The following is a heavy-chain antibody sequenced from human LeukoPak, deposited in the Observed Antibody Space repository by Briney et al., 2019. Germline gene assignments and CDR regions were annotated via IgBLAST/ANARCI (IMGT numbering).Heavy chain of an antibody. V-gene: IGHV3-33*01. Sequence: PGGSLRLSCAASGFTFSSYGMHWVRQAPGKGLEWVAVIWYDGSNKYYADSVKGRFTISRDNSKNTLYLQMNSLRAEDTAVYYCARSTRHRKYYYDSSGSFFFDYWGQGTLVTVSS. D-gene: IGHD3-22*01. J-gene: IGHJ4*02. CDR1: GFTFSSYG. CDR3: ARSTRHRKYYYDSSGSFFFDY. CDR2: IWYDGSNK.